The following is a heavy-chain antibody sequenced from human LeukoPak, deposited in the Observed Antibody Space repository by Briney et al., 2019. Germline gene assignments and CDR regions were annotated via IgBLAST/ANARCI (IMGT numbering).Heavy chain of an antibody. CDR3: ARGGMRRPYDC. V-gene: IGHV3-53*01. CDR2: IYDIGNT. Sequence: PGGSLRLSCAVSGFTVSSNYMSWVRQAQGKGLEWVSVIYDIGNTYYADSVKGRFTISRDTSKNTVYLQMNSLRAEDTAVYYCARGGMRRPYDCWGQGALVTVSS. D-gene: IGHD1-14*01. CDR1: GFTVSSNY. J-gene: IGHJ4*02.